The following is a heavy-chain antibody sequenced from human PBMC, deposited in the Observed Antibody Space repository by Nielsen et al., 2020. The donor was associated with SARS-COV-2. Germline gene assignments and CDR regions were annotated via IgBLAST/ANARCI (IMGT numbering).Heavy chain of an antibody. D-gene: IGHD3-3*01. CDR1: GFTFSSYW. V-gene: IGHV3-74*01. Sequence: GESLKISCAASGFTFSSYWMHWVRQAPGKGLVWVSRINSDGSSTSYADSVKGRFTISRDNAKNTLYLQMNSLRAEDTAVYYCARIPYYDFWSGPYYYYYMDVWGKGTTVTVSS. J-gene: IGHJ6*03. CDR3: ARIPYYDFWSGPYYYYYMDV. CDR2: INSDGSST.